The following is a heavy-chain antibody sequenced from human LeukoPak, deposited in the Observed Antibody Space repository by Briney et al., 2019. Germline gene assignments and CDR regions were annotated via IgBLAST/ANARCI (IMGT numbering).Heavy chain of an antibody. CDR1: GFTFSSYS. CDR3: ARRPDCSGGSCYSPYYYYGMDV. D-gene: IGHD2-15*01. J-gene: IGHJ6*02. Sequence: PGGSLRLSCAASGFTFSSYSMNWVRQAPGKGLEWVSSISSSSSYIYYADSVKGRFTISRDNSKNTLYLQMNSLRAEDTAVYYCARRPDCSGGSCYSPYYYYGMDVWGQGTTVTVSS. CDR2: ISSSSSYI. V-gene: IGHV3-21*01.